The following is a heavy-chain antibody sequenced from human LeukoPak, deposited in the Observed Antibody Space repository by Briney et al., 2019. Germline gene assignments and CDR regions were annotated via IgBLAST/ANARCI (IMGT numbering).Heavy chain of an antibody. CDR3: ARDRIYCSSTSCYTGAFDI. D-gene: IGHD2-2*02. CDR2: ISAYNGNT. Sequence: ASVKVSCKASGYTFTSYGISWVRQAPGQGLEWMGWISAYNGNTNYAQKLQGRVTMTTDTSTSTAYMELSSLRSEDTAVYYCARDRIYCSSTSCYTGAFDIWGQGTMVTVSS. V-gene: IGHV1-18*01. J-gene: IGHJ3*02. CDR1: GYTFTSYG.